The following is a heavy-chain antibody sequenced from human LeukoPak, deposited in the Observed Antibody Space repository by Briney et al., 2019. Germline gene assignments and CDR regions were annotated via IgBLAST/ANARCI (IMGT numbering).Heavy chain of an antibody. J-gene: IGHJ4*02. CDR1: GFTFSSYA. V-gene: IGHV3-21*01. D-gene: IGHD6-13*01. Sequence: GGSLRLSCAASGFTFSSYAMSWVRQAPGKGLEWVSSISSSSSYIYYADSVKGRFTISRDNAKNSLYLQMNSLRAEDTAVYYCAREGMAAAGCFDYWGQGTLVTVSS. CDR2: ISSSSSYI. CDR3: AREGMAAAGCFDY.